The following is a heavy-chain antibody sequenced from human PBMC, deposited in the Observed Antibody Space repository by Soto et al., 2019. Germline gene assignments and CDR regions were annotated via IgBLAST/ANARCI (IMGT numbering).Heavy chain of an antibody. CDR2: VYNSGST. V-gene: IGHV4-59*01. J-gene: IGHJ6*04. CDR1: GGSISSNY. Sequence: SETLSLTCSVSGGSISSNYWTWIRQPPGKGLEWIGYVYNSGSTNYNPSLKSRVTISEDTSKSQFSLKVNSMNAADTAVYYCARAGNVLRFLEWFSNYYYGMDVWGKGTTVTVSS. CDR3: ARAGNVLRFLEWFSNYYYGMDV. D-gene: IGHD3-3*01.